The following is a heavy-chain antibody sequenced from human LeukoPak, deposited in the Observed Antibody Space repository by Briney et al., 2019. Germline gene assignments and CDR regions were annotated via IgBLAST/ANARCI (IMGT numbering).Heavy chain of an antibody. Sequence: GSLRLSCAASGFTFSSYSMNWVRQAPGKGLEWVSSISSSSSYIYYADSVKGRFTISRDNAKNSLYLQMNSLRAEDTAVYYCARAFYDFWSGPTAPTKIDYWGQGTLVTVSS. J-gene: IGHJ4*02. CDR3: ARAFYDFWSGPTAPTKIDY. CDR1: GFTFSSYS. V-gene: IGHV3-21*01. CDR2: ISSSSSYI. D-gene: IGHD3-3*01.